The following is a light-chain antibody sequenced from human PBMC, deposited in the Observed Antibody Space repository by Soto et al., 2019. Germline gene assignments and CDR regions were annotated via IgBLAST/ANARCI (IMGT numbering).Light chain of an antibody. CDR1: SSNIGAGYD. Sequence: QAVVTQPPSVSGAPGQRVTISCTGSSSNIGAGYDVHWYQQLPGTAPKLLIYGNSNRPSGLPDRFSGSKSGTSASLAITGLQAEDEAYYYGQSYDSSRSYVFGAGTKVTVL. J-gene: IGLJ1*01. CDR3: QSYDSSRSYV. CDR2: GNS. V-gene: IGLV1-40*01.